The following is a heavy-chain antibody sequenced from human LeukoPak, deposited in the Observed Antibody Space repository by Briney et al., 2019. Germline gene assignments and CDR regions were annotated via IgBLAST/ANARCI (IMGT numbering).Heavy chain of an antibody. CDR3: ARDVYGDGYNSFDY. J-gene: IGHJ4*02. CDR2: ISYDGTNK. D-gene: IGHD5-24*01. Sequence: GGSLRLSCAASGFTFSTYAMHWVRQAPGKGLEWVALISYDGTNKYYADSVKSRFTISRDNSKNTLFLQMNSLRAEDTAVYYCARDVYGDGYNSFDYWGLGILVTVSS. CDR1: GFTFSTYA. V-gene: IGHV3-30*04.